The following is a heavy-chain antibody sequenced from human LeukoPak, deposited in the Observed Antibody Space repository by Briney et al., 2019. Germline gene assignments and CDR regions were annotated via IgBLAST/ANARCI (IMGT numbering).Heavy chain of an antibody. Sequence: ASVKVSCKASGYTFTGYYLHWVRQAPGQGLEWMGWINPNIGGTNYAQKLQGRVIMTRDTSITTAYLALSRLKSDDTAVYYCARGPSGAAAGYLSGAFLNYWGQGTLVTVSS. CDR2: INPNIGGT. V-gene: IGHV1-2*02. D-gene: IGHD2-15*01. CDR3: ARGPSGAAAGYLSGAFLNY. J-gene: IGHJ4*02. CDR1: GYTFTGYY.